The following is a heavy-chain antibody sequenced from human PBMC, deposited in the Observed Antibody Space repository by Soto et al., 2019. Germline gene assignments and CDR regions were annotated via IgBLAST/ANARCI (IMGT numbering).Heavy chain of an antibody. J-gene: IGHJ4*02. Sequence: EVQLVESGGGLVQPGGSLRLSCAASGFTFSGYTLNWVRQAPGKGLEWISYISSSGNTVYYADSVKGRFTISRDNAKKSLYLQMNRPRAEDTAVYYCARGYCSGGSCYPDYWGQGTLVTVSS. CDR2: ISSSGNTV. CDR1: GFTFSGYT. D-gene: IGHD2-15*01. CDR3: ARGYCSGGSCYPDY. V-gene: IGHV3-48*01.